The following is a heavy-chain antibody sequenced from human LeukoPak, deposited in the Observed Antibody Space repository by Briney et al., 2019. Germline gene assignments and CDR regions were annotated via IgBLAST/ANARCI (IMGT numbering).Heavy chain of an antibody. D-gene: IGHD5-18*01. CDR2: IIPIFGTA. CDR3: ARQVDTAMYYFDY. CDR1: GGTFSSYA. J-gene: IGHJ4*02. Sequence: GASVKVSCKASGGTFSSYAISWVRQAPGQGLEWMGGIIPIFGTANYAQNFHERVTITRDMSTSTVYMELSSLRSEDTAVYYCARQVDTAMYYFDYWGQGTLVTVSS. V-gene: IGHV1-69*05.